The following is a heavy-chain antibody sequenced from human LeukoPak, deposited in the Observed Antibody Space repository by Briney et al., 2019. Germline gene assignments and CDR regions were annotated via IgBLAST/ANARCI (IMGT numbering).Heavy chain of an antibody. CDR3: ARMGDNYDSGGYRHDAFDI. CDR1: GGSISYYY. Sequence: SETLSLTCTVSGGSISYYYWNWIRQPPGKGLEWIGYICSSGSTNYNPSLKSRVTISLDTSKNQSSLKLSSVTAADTAVYYCARMGDNYDSGGYRHDAFDIWGQGTMVTVSS. D-gene: IGHD3-22*01. J-gene: IGHJ3*02. CDR2: ICSSGST. V-gene: IGHV4-59*01.